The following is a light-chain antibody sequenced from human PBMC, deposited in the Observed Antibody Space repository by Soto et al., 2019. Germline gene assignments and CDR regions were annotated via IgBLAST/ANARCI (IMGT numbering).Light chain of an antibody. CDR2: DAS. CDR1: QSVSSY. CDR3: QQRSNWPVT. V-gene: IGKV3-11*01. Sequence: EIVLTQYQATLSLSPGERSTLSCMGSQSVSSYLAWYQQKPGQAPRLPIYDASNRATGIPARFSGSGSGTDFTLTISSLEPEDFAVYYCQQRSNWPVTFGQGTKVDIK. J-gene: IGKJ1*01.